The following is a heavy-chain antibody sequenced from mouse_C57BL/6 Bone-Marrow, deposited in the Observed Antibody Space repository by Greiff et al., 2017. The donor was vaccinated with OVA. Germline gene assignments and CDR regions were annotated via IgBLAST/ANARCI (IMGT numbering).Heavy chain of an antibody. CDR2: IYPGDGDT. CDR3: ARFEGVTTVVRGFDY. CDR1: GYAFSSSW. Sequence: QVQLQQSGPELVKPGASVKISCKASGYAFSSSWMNWVKQRPGKGLEWIGRIYPGDGDTNYNGKFKGKATLTADKSSSTAYMQLSSLTSEDSAVYFCARFEGVTTVVRGFDYWGQGTTLTVSS. V-gene: IGHV1-82*01. J-gene: IGHJ2*01. D-gene: IGHD1-1*01.